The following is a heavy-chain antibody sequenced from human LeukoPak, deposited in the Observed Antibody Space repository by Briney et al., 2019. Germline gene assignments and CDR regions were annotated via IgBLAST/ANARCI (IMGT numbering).Heavy chain of an antibody. CDR3: AGSSGWSFFDY. J-gene: IGHJ4*02. Sequence: SETLSLTCTVSGGSISNYYWSWIRRPPGKGLEWIGYIYYSGSTLYNPSLKSRVTISVDTSKNQFSLKLSSVTAADTAVYYCAGSSGWSFFDYWGQGTLVTVSS. CDR1: GGSISNYY. D-gene: IGHD6-19*01. CDR2: IYYSGST. V-gene: IGHV4-59*08.